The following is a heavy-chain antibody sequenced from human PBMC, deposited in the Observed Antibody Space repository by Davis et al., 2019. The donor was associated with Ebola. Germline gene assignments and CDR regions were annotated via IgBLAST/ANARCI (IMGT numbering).Heavy chain of an antibody. CDR3: ARGLTGDYYYYYYMDV. CDR2: IYYSGTT. CDR1: GFTFNNYA. J-gene: IGHJ6*03. D-gene: IGHD7-27*01. V-gene: IGHV4-59*12. Sequence: GSLRLSCAASGFTFNNYAMSWIRQPPGKGLEWIAYIYYSGTTSYNPSLKSRVTISVDTSKNQFSLKLSSVTAADTAVYYCARGLTGDYYYYYYMDVWGKGTTVTVSS.